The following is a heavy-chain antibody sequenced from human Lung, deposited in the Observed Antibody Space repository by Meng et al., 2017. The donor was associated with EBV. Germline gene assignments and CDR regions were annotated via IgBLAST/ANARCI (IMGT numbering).Heavy chain of an antibody. Sequence: QVQLVESGGGVLQPGRSLSLSCEASGVSFSTYGMHWVGQTPHKGLEWVAVMSYDGSDIYYGDSVKGRFTISRDNSKNTLYLQMNSLRVEDTAVYYCAKDPRSYYDVLTGLYADSWGQGTLVTVSS. CDR1: GVSFSTYG. CDR3: AKDPRSYYDVLTGLYADS. CDR2: MSYDGSDI. D-gene: IGHD3-9*01. V-gene: IGHV3-30*18. J-gene: IGHJ4*02.